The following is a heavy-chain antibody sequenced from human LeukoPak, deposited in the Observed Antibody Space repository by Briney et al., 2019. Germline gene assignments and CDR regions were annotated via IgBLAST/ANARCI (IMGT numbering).Heavy chain of an antibody. Sequence: ASVKVSCKASGYTFTSYDINWVRQATGQGLEWMGWMNPNSGNTGYAQKFQGRVTMTRNTSISTAYMELSSLRSDDTAVYYCARYEYDFWSGESPTGSKYFQHWGQGTLVTVSS. V-gene: IGHV1-8*01. J-gene: IGHJ1*01. D-gene: IGHD3-3*01. CDR1: GYTFTSYD. CDR2: MNPNSGNT. CDR3: ARYEYDFWSGESPTGSKYFQH.